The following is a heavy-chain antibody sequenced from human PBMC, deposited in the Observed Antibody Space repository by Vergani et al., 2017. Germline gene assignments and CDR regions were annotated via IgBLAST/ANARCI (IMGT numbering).Heavy chain of an antibody. V-gene: IGHV4-31*03. CDR1: GGSISSGDYF. CDR3: ARGGYYDSSGYYSIVEGDY. CDR2: IYYSGST. D-gene: IGHD3-22*01. Sequence: QVQLQESGPGLVKPSQTLSLTCTVSGGSISSGDYFWSWIRQHPGKGLEWIGYIYYSGSTYYNPSLKSRVTISVDTSKNQFSLKLSSVTAADTAVYYCARGGYYDSSGYYSIVEGDYWGQGTLVTVSS. J-gene: IGHJ4*02.